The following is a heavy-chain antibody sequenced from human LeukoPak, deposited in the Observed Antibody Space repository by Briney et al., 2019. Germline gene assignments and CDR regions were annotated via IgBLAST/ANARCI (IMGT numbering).Heavy chain of an antibody. V-gene: IGHV1-2*02. CDR2: INPNSGGT. J-gene: IGHJ6*02. Sequence: ASVKVSCKASGYTFTVYYMHWVRQAPGQGLEWMGWINPNSGGTNYAQKFQGRVTMTRDTSISTAYMELSRLRSDDTAVYYCARVMGGDYVNNYYYGMDVWGQGTTVTVSS. CDR3: ARVMGGDYVNNYYYGMDV. D-gene: IGHD4-17*01. CDR1: GYTFTVYY.